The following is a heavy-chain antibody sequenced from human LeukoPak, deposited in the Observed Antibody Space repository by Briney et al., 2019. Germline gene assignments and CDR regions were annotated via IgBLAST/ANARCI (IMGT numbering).Heavy chain of an antibody. CDR3: AKLAELVVTNNWFDP. V-gene: IGHV3-30*02. CDR2: IRYDGTNT. J-gene: IGHJ5*02. CDR1: GFTFSSYA. D-gene: IGHD2-15*01. Sequence: GGSLRLSCTASGFTFSSYAMHWVRQAPGKGLEWLAFIRYDGTNTHYADSVKGRFTIPRDNSENTLYLQMNTLTIEDTAVHYCAKLAELVVTNNWFDPWGQGTLVTVSS.